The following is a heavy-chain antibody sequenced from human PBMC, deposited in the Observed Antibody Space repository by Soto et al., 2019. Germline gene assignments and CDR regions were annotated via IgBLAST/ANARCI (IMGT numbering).Heavy chain of an antibody. CDR1: GFTFSSYG. CDR2: ISYDGSNK. V-gene: IGHV3-30*18. Sequence: QVQLVESGGGVVQPGRSLRLSCAASGFTFSSYGMHWVRQAPGKGLEWVAVISYDGSNKYYADSVKGRFTISRDNSKNTLYLQMNSLRAEDTAVYYCAKEGDRSGWLPFDYWGQGTLVTVSS. D-gene: IGHD6-19*01. J-gene: IGHJ4*02. CDR3: AKEGDRSGWLPFDY.